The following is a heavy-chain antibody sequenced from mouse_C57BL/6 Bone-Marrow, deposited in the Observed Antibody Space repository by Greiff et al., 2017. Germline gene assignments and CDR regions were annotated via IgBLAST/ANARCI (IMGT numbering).Heavy chain of an antibody. V-gene: IGHV1-53*01. CDR2: INPSLGGT. D-gene: IGHD1-1*01. CDR3: ARSRGYGTTTECAY. Sequence: QVQLQQPGTELVTPGASVKLSCKASGYTFTSYWMHLVKQRPGQGLEWIGNINPSLGGTNYNEKFKSKATLTVAPSSRPAYLQLSSLTSEDSAVYYCARSRGYGTTTECAYWGQGTLVTVSA. J-gene: IGHJ3*01. CDR1: GYTFTSYW.